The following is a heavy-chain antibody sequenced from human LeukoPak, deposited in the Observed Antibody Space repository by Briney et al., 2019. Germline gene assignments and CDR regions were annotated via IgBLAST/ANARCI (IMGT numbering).Heavy chain of an antibody. CDR3: ARGLDDYGDYPDAFDI. Sequence: PSETLSLTCTVSGGSISSGGYYWSWIRQHPGKGLEWIGYIYYSGSTYYNPSLKSRVTISVDTSKNQFSLKLSSVTAADTAVYYCARGLDDYGDYPDAFDIWGQGTMVTVSS. CDR2: IYYSGST. D-gene: IGHD4-17*01. V-gene: IGHV4-31*03. J-gene: IGHJ3*02. CDR1: GGSISSGGYY.